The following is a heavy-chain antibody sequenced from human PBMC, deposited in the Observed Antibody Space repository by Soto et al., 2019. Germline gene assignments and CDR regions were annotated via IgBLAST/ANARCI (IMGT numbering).Heavy chain of an antibody. CDR2: IFYSGST. D-gene: IGHD3-10*01. CDR1: GDSISCSNYF. J-gene: IGHJ6*02. CDR3: ARQGFGELHGLVDV. Sequence: SETLSLTCTVSGDSISCSNYFWGWIRQPPGKGLEWIGTIFYSGSTYYNPSLKSRVTISVDTSKNQFSLRLSSVTAADTALYYCARQGFGELHGLVDVWGQGITVTVS. V-gene: IGHV4-39*01.